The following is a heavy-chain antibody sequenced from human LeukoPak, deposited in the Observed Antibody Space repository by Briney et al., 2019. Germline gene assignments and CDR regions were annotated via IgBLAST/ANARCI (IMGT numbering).Heavy chain of an antibody. CDR2: INSEGGTR. CDR1: GLTVSDNY. Sequence: PGGSLRLSCAASGLTVSDNYMTWVRQAPGKGLGWVSWINSEGGTRDYAASVKGRFTISRDNAGDTVYLQMNSLRVEDTAVYYCARGALLSREHAFDIWGQGTMVTVSS. V-gene: IGHV3-74*01. CDR3: ARGALLSREHAFDI. D-gene: IGHD5-24*01. J-gene: IGHJ3*02.